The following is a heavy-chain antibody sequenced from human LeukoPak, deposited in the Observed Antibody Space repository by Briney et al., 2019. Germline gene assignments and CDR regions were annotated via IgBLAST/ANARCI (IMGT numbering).Heavy chain of an antibody. V-gene: IGHV3-15*01. CDR2: IRTKIEGETR. CDR1: GFNFKYVW. J-gene: IGHJ6*02. CDR3: TTERNWELLRPYGLDI. Sequence: GGSLRLSCAASGFNFKYVWMNWVRQVPGKGLEWVGRIRTKIEGETRDYPTPVKGRFIISRDDSKTTLYLQMNGLKTEDSAVYYCTTERNWELLRPYGLDIWGQGTTVIVSS. D-gene: IGHD1-26*01.